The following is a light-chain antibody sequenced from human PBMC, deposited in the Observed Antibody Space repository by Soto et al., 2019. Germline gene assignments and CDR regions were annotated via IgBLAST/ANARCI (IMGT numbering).Light chain of an antibody. J-gene: IGLJ1*01. CDR3: ATWDDSLNGYV. CDR1: SSNIGSNT. Sequence: QSVLTQPPSTSGTPGQRVTFSCSGGSSNIGSNTVNWYQHLPGTAPKLLIYSNNQRPSGVPDRFSGSKSRTSASLAVSGLQSEDEADYYCATWDDSLNGYVFGSGTKVTVL. V-gene: IGLV1-44*01. CDR2: SNN.